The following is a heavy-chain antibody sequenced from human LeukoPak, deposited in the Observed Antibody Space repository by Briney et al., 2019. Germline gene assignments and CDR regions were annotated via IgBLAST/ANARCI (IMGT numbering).Heavy chain of an antibody. CDR2: ISTSGSTL. J-gene: IGHJ4*02. D-gene: IGHD1-7*01. CDR3: AREHGNYLRH. V-gene: IGHV3-48*01. Sequence: PGGSLRLSCAASGFTFSSYGMHWVRQAPGKGLEWVSYISTSGSTLHYADSVKGRFTVSRDNANNSLYLQMNSLRAEDTAVYYCAREHGNYLRHWGQGTLVTVSS. CDR1: GFTFSSYG.